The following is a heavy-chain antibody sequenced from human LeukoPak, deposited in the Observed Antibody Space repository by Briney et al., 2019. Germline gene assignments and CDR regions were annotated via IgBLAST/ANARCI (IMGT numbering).Heavy chain of an antibody. D-gene: IGHD2/OR15-2a*01. CDR1: GVIISSYA. Sequence: PGGSLRLSCAASGVIISSYAMSWVRQAPGKGLEWVSAINGRGDNTYYADFVKGRFTISRDNSKSTVYLQMNSLRTEDTAVYYCAKDRVSPGFNWFDPWGQGNLVTVSS. CDR2: INGRGDNT. CDR3: AKDRVSPGFNWFDP. V-gene: IGHV3-23*01. J-gene: IGHJ5*02.